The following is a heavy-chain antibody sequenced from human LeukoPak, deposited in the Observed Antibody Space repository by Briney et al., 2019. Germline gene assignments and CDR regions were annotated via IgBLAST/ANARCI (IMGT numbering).Heavy chain of an antibody. CDR3: ARAVQPGVFAFDF. Sequence: GASLRLSCAASGFTISSYWMHWLHQAPGNVLVWVSRINSDGSSTSYADSVKGRFTISRDNAKNTLYLQMNSLRAEDTAVYYCARAVQPGVFAFDFWGQGTMVTVSS. CDR1: GFTISSYW. V-gene: IGHV3-74*01. D-gene: IGHD1-1*01. CDR2: INSDGSST. J-gene: IGHJ3*01.